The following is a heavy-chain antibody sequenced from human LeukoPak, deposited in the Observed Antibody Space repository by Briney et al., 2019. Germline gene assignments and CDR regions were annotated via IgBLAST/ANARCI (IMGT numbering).Heavy chain of an antibody. CDR3: AKTYGDYVSDAFDI. CDR2: INPNSGGT. CDR1: GFTFSSYA. D-gene: IGHD4-17*01. Sequence: NPGGSLRLSCAASGFTFSSYAMHWVRQAPGQGLEWMGWINPNSGGTNYAQKFQGRVTMTRDTSISTAYMGLSRLRSDDTAVYYCAKTYGDYVSDAFDIWGQGTMVTVSS. J-gene: IGHJ3*02. V-gene: IGHV1-2*02.